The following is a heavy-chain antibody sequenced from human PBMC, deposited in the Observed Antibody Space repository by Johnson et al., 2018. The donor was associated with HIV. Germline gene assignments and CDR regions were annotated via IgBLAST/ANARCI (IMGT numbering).Heavy chain of an antibody. CDR1: GFTFSSYD. D-gene: IGHD1-26*01. CDR3: ARGIVGATYAFDI. V-gene: IGHV3-13*01. CDR2: IGTAGDT. J-gene: IGHJ3*02. Sequence: VQLVESGGGLVQPGGSLRLSCAASGFTFSSYDMHWVRRATGKGLEWVSAIGTAGDTYYPGSVKGRFTISRENAKNSLYLQMNSLRAGDTAVYYCARGIVGATYAFDIWGQGTMVTVSS.